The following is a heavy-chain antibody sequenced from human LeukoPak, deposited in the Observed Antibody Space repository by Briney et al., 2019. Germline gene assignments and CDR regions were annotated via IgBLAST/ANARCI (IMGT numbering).Heavy chain of an antibody. CDR1: GFTFSSYE. V-gene: IGHV3-48*03. J-gene: IGHJ4*02. CDR3: AREGVALDY. Sequence: GGSLKLSCAASGFTFSSYEMNWVRQAPGKGLEWVSYISNSGSTIDYADSVKGRFTISRDNAKNSLYLQMNSLRGEDTAVYYCAREGVALDYWGQGTLVTVSS. CDR2: ISNSGSTI. D-gene: IGHD2-15*01.